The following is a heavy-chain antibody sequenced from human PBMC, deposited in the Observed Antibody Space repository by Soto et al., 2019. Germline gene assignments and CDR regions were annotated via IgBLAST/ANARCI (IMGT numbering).Heavy chain of an antibody. CDR3: ARVPPYGYSNYYYGMDV. Sequence: PSETLSLTCAVYGGSFSGYYWSWIRQPPGKGLEWIGEINHSGSTSYNPSLKSRVTISVDTSKNQFSLKLSSVTAADTAVYYCARVPPYGYSNYYYGMDVWGQGTTVTVSS. J-gene: IGHJ6*02. V-gene: IGHV4-34*01. D-gene: IGHD4-4*01. CDR1: GGSFSGYY. CDR2: INHSGST.